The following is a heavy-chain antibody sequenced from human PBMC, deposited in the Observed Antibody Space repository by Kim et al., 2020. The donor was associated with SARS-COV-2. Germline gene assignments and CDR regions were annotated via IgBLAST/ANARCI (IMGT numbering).Heavy chain of an antibody. D-gene: IGHD6-13*01. J-gene: IGHJ5*02. Sequence: SETLSLTCTVSGGSISSYYWSWIRQPPGKGLEWIGYIYYSGSTNYNPSLKSRVTISVDTSKNQFSLKLSSVTAADTAVYYCARHFAPSIAAVRDNYWFDPWGQGTLVTVSS. V-gene: IGHV4-59*08. CDR1: GGSISSYY. CDR2: IYYSGST. CDR3: ARHFAPSIAAVRDNYWFDP.